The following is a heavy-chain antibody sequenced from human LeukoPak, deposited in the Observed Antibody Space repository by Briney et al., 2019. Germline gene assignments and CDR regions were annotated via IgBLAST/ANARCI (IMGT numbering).Heavy chain of an antibody. CDR1: GYIFTDYY. Sequence: EASVKVSCKTSGYIFTDYYIHWVRQAPGQGLEWVGWIHPNSGGTKYAQSFQGRVTMTRDTSISTAYMEVSRLRSDDTAVYYCVREGRGPQTDYCGQGALVTVSS. J-gene: IGHJ4*02. CDR3: VREGRGPQTDY. CDR2: IHPNSGGT. D-gene: IGHD3-10*01. V-gene: IGHV1-2*02.